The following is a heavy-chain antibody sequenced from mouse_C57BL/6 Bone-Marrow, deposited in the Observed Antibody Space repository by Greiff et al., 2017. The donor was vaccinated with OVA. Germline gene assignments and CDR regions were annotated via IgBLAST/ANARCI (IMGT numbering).Heavy chain of an antibody. Sequence: QVQLQQPGAELVKPGASVKLSCKASGYTFTSYWMHWVKQRPGQGLEWIGMINPNSGSTNYNEKFKSKATLTVDKSSSTAYMQLISLTSEASAVYYCAREGGLRRGGNWFAYWGQGTLVTVSA. CDR1: GYTFTSYW. CDR3: AREGGLRRGGNWFAY. D-gene: IGHD2-4*01. V-gene: IGHV1-64*01. J-gene: IGHJ3*01. CDR2: INPNSGST.